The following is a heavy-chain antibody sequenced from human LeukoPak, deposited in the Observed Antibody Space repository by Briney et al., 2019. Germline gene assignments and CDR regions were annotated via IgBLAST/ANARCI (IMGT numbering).Heavy chain of an antibody. V-gene: IGHV3-74*01. CDR1: GFTFSSYW. D-gene: IGHD2-2*01. CDR2: INSDGSST. J-gene: IGHJ4*02. Sequence: GGSLRLSCAASGFTFSSYWMHWVRQTPGKGLVWVSRINSDGSSTSYADSVKGRFTISRDNAKNTVYLQMNSLRAEDTAVYYCAKFIVPAARYYFDYWGQGTLVTVSS. CDR3: AKFIVPAARYYFDY.